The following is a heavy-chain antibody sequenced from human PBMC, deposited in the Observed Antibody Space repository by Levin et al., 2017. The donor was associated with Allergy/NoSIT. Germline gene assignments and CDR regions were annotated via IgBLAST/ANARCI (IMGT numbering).Heavy chain of an antibody. Sequence: PGESLKISCAASGFTFSSYSMNWVRQAPGKGLDWVSYISSGSSTIYYADSVKGRFAISRDNAENSLYLHLHSLRAEDTAIYYCARGLGAGRGGFDYWGQGTLVTVSS. CDR3: ARGLGAGRGGFDY. CDR2: ISSGSSTI. V-gene: IGHV3-48*01. J-gene: IGHJ4*02. D-gene: IGHD6-19*01. CDR1: GFTFSSYS.